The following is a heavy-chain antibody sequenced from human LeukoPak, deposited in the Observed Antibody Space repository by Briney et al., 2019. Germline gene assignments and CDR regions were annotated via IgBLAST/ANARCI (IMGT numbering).Heavy chain of an antibody. Sequence: GASVKVSCKASGYTFTGYYMHWVRQAPGQGLEWMGWINPNSGGTNCAQKFQGRVTMTRDTSISTAYMELSRLRSDDTAVYYCARDKEGTHYDFWSGSEGGFDYWGQGTLVTVSS. J-gene: IGHJ4*02. V-gene: IGHV1-2*02. CDR3: ARDKEGTHYDFWSGSEGGFDY. CDR1: GYTFTGYY. CDR2: INPNSGGT. D-gene: IGHD3-3*01.